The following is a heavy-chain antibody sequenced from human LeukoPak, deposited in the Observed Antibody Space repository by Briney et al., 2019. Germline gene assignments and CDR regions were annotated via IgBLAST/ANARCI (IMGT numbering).Heavy chain of an antibody. V-gene: IGHV3-23*01. CDR2: ISGSGGSI. CDR1: GFTFSSYA. CDR3: AKSILMTTVTTYYFDY. D-gene: IGHD4-17*01. Sequence: PGGSLRLSCAASGFTFSSYAMSWVRQAPGKGLEWVSTISGSGGSIYYADSVKGRFTISRDNSKNTLYLQMNSLRAKDTAVYYCAKSILMTTVTTYYFDYWGQGTLVTVSS. J-gene: IGHJ4*02.